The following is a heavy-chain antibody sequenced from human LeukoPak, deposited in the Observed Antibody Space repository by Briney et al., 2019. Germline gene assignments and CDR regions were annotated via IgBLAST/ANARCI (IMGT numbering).Heavy chain of an antibody. CDR1: GFTFRSYG. Sequence: GGSLRLSCVASGFTFRSYGMNWVRQAPGKGLEWVSSISSSSSYIYYADSVKGRFTISRDNAKNSLYLQMNSLGAEDTAVYYCAKDVFYDRSGYYQNAFDDWGQGTQVTVSS. V-gene: IGHV3-21*01. CDR3: AKDVFYDRSGYYQNAFDD. J-gene: IGHJ4*02. CDR2: ISSSSSYI. D-gene: IGHD3-22*01.